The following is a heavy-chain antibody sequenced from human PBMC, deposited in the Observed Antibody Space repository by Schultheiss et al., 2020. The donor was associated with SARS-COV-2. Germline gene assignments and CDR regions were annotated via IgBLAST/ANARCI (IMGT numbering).Heavy chain of an antibody. CDR1: GFTFSGSA. CDR3: ARDRGGDYYYYYGMDV. CDR2: IRSKANSYAT. V-gene: IGHV3-73*01. J-gene: IGHJ6*02. Sequence: GGSLRLSCAASGFTFSGSAMHWVRQASGKGLEWVGRIRSKANSYATAYAASVKGRFTISRDNSKNTLYLQMNSLRAEDTAVYYCARDRGGDYYYYYGMDVWGQGTTVTVSS. D-gene: IGHD4-17*01.